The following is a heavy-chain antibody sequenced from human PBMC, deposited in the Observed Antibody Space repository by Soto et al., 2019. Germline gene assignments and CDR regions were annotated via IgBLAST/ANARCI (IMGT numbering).Heavy chain of an antibody. V-gene: IGHV3-7*01. D-gene: IGHD1-26*01. CDR1: GFTFGSSC. CDR2: INQDGSET. J-gene: IGHJ1*01. Sequence: LRLSWAVSGFTFGSSCMSWVRQTPEKGLEWVANINQDGSETYFLDSVKGRFTISRDNAKNSLYLQMNSLRAEDTALYYCARELIVGPAEYFQHWGQGTLVTVSS. CDR3: ARELIVGPAEYFQH.